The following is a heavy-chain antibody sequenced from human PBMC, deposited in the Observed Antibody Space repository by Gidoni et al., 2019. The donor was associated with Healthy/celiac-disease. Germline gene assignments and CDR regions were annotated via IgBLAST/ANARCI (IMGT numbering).Heavy chain of an antibody. D-gene: IGHD3-9*01. Sequence: EVQLVESGGGLVQPGRSLRLSCTASGFTFGDYAMSWFRQAPGKGLEWGGFMRSKAYGGTTEYAASVKGRFTISRDDSKSIAYLKMNSLKTEDTAVYYCSVLRYFEGIGGQGTLVTVSS. CDR1: GFTFGDYA. CDR2: MRSKAYGGTT. CDR3: SVLRYFEGI. V-gene: IGHV3-49*03. J-gene: IGHJ4*02.